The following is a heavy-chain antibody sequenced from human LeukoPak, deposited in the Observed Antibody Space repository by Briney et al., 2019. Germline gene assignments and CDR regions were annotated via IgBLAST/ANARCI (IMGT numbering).Heavy chain of an antibody. V-gene: IGHV3-7*03. CDR2: IKQDGSEK. CDR1: GFTFSSDW. Sequence: ARSLRLSCAASGFTFSSDWMSWVRQPPGTGLERVANIKQDGSEKYYVDSVKGRFTISRDNAKNSLYLQMNSLRAEDTAVYYCAREVAVPAAPIDYWGQGTLVTVSS. D-gene: IGHD2-2*01. CDR3: AREVAVPAAPIDY. J-gene: IGHJ4*02.